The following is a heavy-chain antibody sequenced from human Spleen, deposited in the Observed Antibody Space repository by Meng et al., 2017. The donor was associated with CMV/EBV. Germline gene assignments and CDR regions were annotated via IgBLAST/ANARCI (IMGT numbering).Heavy chain of an antibody. Sequence: GESLKISCKGSGYTFSNYWIGWVRQMPGKGLEWMGIIYGDDSDTRYSPSFQGQVTISADKSISTAYLQWSSLKASDTAMYYCARRAGYDSSGYYYYYYYGMDVWGQGTTVTVSS. CDR3: ARRAGYDSSGYYYYYYYGMDV. V-gene: IGHV5-51*01. D-gene: IGHD3-22*01. CDR2: IYGDDSDT. J-gene: IGHJ6*02. CDR1: GYTFSNYW.